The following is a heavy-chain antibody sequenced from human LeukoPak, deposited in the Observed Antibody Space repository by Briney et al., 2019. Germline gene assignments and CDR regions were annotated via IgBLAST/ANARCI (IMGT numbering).Heavy chain of an antibody. D-gene: IGHD1-20*01. CDR2: IYTSGST. CDR3: ARRINWNRASFYYMDV. Sequence: GSLRLSCAASGFTFSSYAMSWVRQPPGKGLEWIGYIYTSGSTNYNPSLKNRLTISIDTSKSQFSLKLSSVTAADTAVYYCARRINWNRASFYYMDVWGKGTTVTVSS. CDR1: GFTFSSYA. V-gene: IGHV4-4*09. J-gene: IGHJ6*03.